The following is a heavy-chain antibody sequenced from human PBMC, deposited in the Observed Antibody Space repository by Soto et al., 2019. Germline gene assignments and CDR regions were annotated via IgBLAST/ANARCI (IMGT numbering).Heavy chain of an antibody. Sequence: GASVEVSCKASAYTFSWVRQAPGQGLEWMGGIIPIFGTANYAQKFQGRVTITADESTSTAYMELSSLRSEDTAVYYCASLYSSSSGRQGLAHYYDYWMDVWG. CDR2: IIPIFGTA. CDR3: ASLYSSSSGRQGLAHYYDYWMDV. J-gene: IGHJ6*02. CDR1: AYTFS. V-gene: IGHV1-69*13. D-gene: IGHD6-6*01.